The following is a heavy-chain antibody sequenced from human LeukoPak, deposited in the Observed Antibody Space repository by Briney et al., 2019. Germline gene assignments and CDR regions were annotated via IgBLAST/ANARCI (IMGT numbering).Heavy chain of an antibody. Sequence: GGSLRLSCAASGFTFSSYSMNWVRQAPGKGLEWVSYISSISSSSTYYADSVKGRFTISRDNAKNSLYLQMNSLRAEDTAVYYCARAPRQQLVPPWFDPWGQGTLVTVSS. J-gene: IGHJ5*02. D-gene: IGHD6-13*01. CDR3: ARAPRQQLVPPWFDP. CDR1: GFTFSSYS. CDR2: ISSISSSST. V-gene: IGHV3-48*04.